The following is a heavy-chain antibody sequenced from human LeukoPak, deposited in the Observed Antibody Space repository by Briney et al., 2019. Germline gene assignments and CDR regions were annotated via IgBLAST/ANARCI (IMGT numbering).Heavy chain of an antibody. J-gene: IGHJ4*02. V-gene: IGHV1-2*02. CDR1: GYTFTDHY. Sequence: ASVKVSCKASGYTFTDHYIHCVRQAPGQGLEWMGWINPKTGGTNHAQKFQGRVTMTRDTSINTVYMEVARLRSDDTAVYYCARDLYDNSGYYSFDYWGQGTLVTVSS. CDR2: INPKTGGT. D-gene: IGHD3-22*01. CDR3: ARDLYDNSGYYSFDY.